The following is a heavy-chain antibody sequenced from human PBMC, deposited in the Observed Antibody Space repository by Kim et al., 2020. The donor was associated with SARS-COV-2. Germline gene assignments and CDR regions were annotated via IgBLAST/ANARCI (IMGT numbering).Heavy chain of an antibody. D-gene: IGHD6-13*01. CDR2: ISYDGSNK. J-gene: IGHJ4*02. CDR1: GFTFSSYG. CDR3: ARDSVTAAGDYFDY. V-gene: IGHV3-33*05. Sequence: GGSLRLSCAASGFTFSSYGMHWVRQAPGKGLEWVAVISYDGSNKYYADSVKGRFTISRDNSKNTLYLQMNSLRAEDTAVYYCARDSVTAAGDYFDYWGQG.